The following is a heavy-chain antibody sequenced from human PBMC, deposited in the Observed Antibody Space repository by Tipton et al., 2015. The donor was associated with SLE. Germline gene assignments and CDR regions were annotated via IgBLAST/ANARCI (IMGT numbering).Heavy chain of an antibody. V-gene: IGHV4-39*01. Sequence: TLSLTCSISGSSITSSSHYWGWIRQPPGKGPEWIGSIYYTGTTYYNPSLKSRVTISVETSKTHFSLKMSSVTAADTAMYYCARLSSGTGDFEHWGQGTLVIVSS. CDR2: IYYTGTT. CDR1: GSSITSSSHY. D-gene: IGHD7-27*01. CDR3: ARLSSGTGDFEH. J-gene: IGHJ4*02.